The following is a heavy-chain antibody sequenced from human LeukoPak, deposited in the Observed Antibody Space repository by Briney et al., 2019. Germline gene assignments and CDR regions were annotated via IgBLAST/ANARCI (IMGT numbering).Heavy chain of an antibody. D-gene: IGHD4-17*01. CDR1: GGSIGSSSYY. Sequence: PSETLSLTCTVSGGSIGSSSYYWGWIRQPPGKGLEWIGSIYYSGSTYYNPSLKSRVTISVDTSKNQFSLKLSSVTAADTAVYYCARQGDYGDYYFDYWGQGTLVTVSS. CDR2: IYYSGST. CDR3: ARQGDYGDYYFDY. V-gene: IGHV4-39*01. J-gene: IGHJ4*02.